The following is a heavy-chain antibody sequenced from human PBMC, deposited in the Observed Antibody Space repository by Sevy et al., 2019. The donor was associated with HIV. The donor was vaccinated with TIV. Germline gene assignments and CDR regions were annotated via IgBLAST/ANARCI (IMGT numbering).Heavy chain of an antibody. J-gene: IGHJ6*02. CDR3: ARDRYCSSTSCPGGPGDYGMDV. CDR2: IIPIFGTA. V-gene: IGHV1-69*13. D-gene: IGHD2-2*01. CDR1: GGTFSSYA. Sequence: ASVKVSCKASGGTFSSYAISWVRQAPGQGLEWMGGIIPIFGTANYAQKFQGRVTITADESTSTAYMGLSSLRSEDTAVYYCARDRYCSSTSCPGGPGDYGMDVWGQGTTVTVSS.